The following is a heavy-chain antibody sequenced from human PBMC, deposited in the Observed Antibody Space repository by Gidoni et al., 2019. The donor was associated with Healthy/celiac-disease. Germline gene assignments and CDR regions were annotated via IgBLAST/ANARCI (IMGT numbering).Heavy chain of an antibody. V-gene: IGHV1-8*01. D-gene: IGHD2-2*01. CDR2: KNPNSGNT. CDR1: GYTFTSYD. Sequence: QVQLVQSGAEVKKPGASVKVSCKASGYTFTSYDINWVRQATGQGLEWMGWKNPNSGNTGYAQKFQCRVTMTRNTSISTAYMELSSLRSEDTAVYYCARGPTLYCSSTSCSKGAFDYWGQGTLVTVSS. CDR3: ARGPTLYCSSTSCSKGAFDY. J-gene: IGHJ4*02.